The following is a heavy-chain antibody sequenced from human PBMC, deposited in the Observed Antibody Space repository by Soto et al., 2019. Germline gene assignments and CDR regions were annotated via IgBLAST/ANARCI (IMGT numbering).Heavy chain of an antibody. CDR3: AREDSIIIPAVSDF. CDR2: VSKSGYA. V-gene: IGHV3-21*01. D-gene: IGHD3-22*01. Sequence: PXGSLRLSCTVRGFTFYNYGINWVRQAPGKGLEGVSSVSKSGYAYYSDSVKGRFTISRDNAKNSVSLQMNTLRVEDTAVYYCAREDSIIIPAVSDFWGQGTLVTVSS. CDR1: GFTFYNYG. J-gene: IGHJ4*02.